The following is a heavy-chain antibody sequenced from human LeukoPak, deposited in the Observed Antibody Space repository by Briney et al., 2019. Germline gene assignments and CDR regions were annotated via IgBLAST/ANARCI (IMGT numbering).Heavy chain of an antibody. Sequence: GGSLRLSCAASGFTFSFYVMQWVRQAPGKGLEWVAVISNDGSNKYYADSVKGRFTISRDNSKNTFYLQTNSLRPEDTALYYCARGRQRWLESDAFDIWGLGTMVTVFS. CDR2: ISNDGSNK. V-gene: IGHV3-30-3*01. CDR1: GFTFSFYV. CDR3: ARGRQRWLESDAFDI. D-gene: IGHD5-24*01. J-gene: IGHJ3*02.